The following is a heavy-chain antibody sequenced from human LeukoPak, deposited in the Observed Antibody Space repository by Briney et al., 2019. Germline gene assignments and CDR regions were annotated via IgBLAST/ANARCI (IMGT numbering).Heavy chain of an antibody. CDR2: IYTSGST. CDR1: GGSISSGSYY. J-gene: IGHJ5*02. CDR3: AREKGKGYYDSSGYNWFDP. V-gene: IGHV4-61*02. D-gene: IGHD3-22*01. Sequence: SETLSLTCTVSGGSISSGSYYWSWIRQPAGKGLEWIGRIYTSGSTNYNPSLKSRVTISVDTSKNQFSLRLSSVTAADTAVYYCAREKGKGYYDSSGYNWFDPWGQGTLVTVSS.